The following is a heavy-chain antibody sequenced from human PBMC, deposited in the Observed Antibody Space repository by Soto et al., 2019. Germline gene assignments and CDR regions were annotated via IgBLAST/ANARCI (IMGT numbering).Heavy chain of an antibody. V-gene: IGHV4-30-4*01. CDR3: ARGRGYSYGLDP. D-gene: IGHD5-18*01. CDR2: ISYSGTT. Sequence: SETLSVTCTVSGDSISRNNNYWSLIRQPPGEGLEWIGFISYSGTTSYSPSLKSRVAISLDTSKNQFSLSLSSVTAADTAVYYCARGRGYSYGLDPWGQGTLVS. J-gene: IGHJ5*02. CDR1: GDSISRNNNY.